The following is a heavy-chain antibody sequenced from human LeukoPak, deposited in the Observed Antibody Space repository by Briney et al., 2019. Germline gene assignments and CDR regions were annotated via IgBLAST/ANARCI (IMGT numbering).Heavy chain of an antibody. CDR1: GFTFSSYS. D-gene: IGHD1-26*01. V-gene: IGHV3-21*01. J-gene: IGHJ4*02. CDR2: ISSSSSYI. CDR3: ARDLGRYTADD. Sequence: GGSLRLSCAASGFTFSSYSMNWVRQAPAKGLEWVSSISSSSSYIYYADSVKGRFTIPRDNAKNSLYLQMNSLRAEDTAVYYCARDLGRYTADDWGQGTLVTVSS.